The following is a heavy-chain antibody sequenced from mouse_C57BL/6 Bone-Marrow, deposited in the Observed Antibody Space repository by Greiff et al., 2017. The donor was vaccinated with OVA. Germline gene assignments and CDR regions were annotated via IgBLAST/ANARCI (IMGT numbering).Heavy chain of an antibody. J-gene: IGHJ4*01. CDR1: GFTFSSYA. CDR2: ISSGGDYI. V-gene: IGHV5-9-1*02. CDR3: TRLLDAMDY. D-gene: IGHD2-1*01. Sequence: EVKLEESGEGLVKPGGSLKLSCAASGFTFSSYAMSWARQTPEKRLEWVAYISSGGDYIYYADTVKGRFTISRDNARNTLYLQMSSLKSEDTAMYYCTRLLDAMDYWGQGTSVTVSS.